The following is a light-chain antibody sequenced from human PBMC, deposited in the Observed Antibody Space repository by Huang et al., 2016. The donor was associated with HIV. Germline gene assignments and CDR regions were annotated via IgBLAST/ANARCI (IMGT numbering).Light chain of an antibody. CDR3: QQYNDFRST. J-gene: IGKJ3*01. V-gene: IGKV3-15*01. CDR1: QIVSSH. Sequence: ETVMTQYPVTLSVSPGDRASLSCRSSQIVSSHLAWYQQKPGQAPRLLIYAASTRATGVPARFSGSGAGTEFTLTISTLQSEDSAVYYCQQYNDFRSTFGPGTRVEIK. CDR2: AAS.